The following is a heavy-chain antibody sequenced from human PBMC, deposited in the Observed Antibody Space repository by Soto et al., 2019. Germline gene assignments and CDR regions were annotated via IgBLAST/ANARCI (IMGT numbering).Heavy chain of an antibody. CDR2: IWYDGSNK. Sequence: GGSLRLSCAASGFTFSSYGMHWVRQAPGKGLEWVAVIWYDGSNKYYADSVKGRFTISRDNSKNTLYLQMNSLRAEDTAVYYCARGSGYCSSTSCYYFDYWGQGTLVTVSS. V-gene: IGHV3-33*01. D-gene: IGHD2-2*03. CDR3: ARGSGYCSSTSCYYFDY. J-gene: IGHJ4*02. CDR1: GFTFSSYG.